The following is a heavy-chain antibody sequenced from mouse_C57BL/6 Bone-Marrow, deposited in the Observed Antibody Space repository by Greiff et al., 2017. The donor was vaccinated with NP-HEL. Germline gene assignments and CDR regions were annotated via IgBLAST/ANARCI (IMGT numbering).Heavy chain of an antibody. CDR2: ISYDGSN. V-gene: IGHV3-6*01. CDR1: GYSITSGYY. CDR3: ARGEGVAY. Sequence: EVQLQESGPGLVKPSQSLSLTCSVTGYSITSGYYWNWIRQFPGNKLEWMGYISYDGSNNYNPSLKNRISITRDTSKNQFFLKLNSVTTEDTATYYCARGEGVAYWGQGTLVTVSA. J-gene: IGHJ3*01.